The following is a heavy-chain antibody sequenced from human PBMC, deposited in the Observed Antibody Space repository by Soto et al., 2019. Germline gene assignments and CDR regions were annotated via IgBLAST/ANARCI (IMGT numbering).Heavy chain of an antibody. CDR2: MSHSGGT. J-gene: IGHJ3*02. V-gene: IGHV4-34*01. CDR3: ARVERGTATTVVDAFDI. CDR1: GGFVSSGGYY. Sequence: SETLSLTCAVYGGFVSSGGYYWSWIRQPPGKGLEWIGEMSHSGGTHFNPSLKSRVTISVDTSKNQFSLKMSSVTAADTALYYCARVERGTATTVVDAFDIWGPGTMVTVSS. D-gene: IGHD1-1*01.